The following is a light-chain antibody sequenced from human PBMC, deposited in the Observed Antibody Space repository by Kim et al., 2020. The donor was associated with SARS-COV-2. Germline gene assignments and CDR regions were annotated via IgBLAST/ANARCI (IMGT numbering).Light chain of an antibody. Sequence: DIVMTQSPDSLAVSLGERATINCKSSQSVLYSSNNKNYLAWYQQKPGQPPKLLIYWASTRESGVPDRFSGSGSGTEFTLTISSLQAEDVAVYYCHQYYRTPYTFGQGTKLEI. CDR3: HQYYRTPYT. CDR1: QSVLYSSNNKNY. J-gene: IGKJ2*01. V-gene: IGKV4-1*01. CDR2: WAS.